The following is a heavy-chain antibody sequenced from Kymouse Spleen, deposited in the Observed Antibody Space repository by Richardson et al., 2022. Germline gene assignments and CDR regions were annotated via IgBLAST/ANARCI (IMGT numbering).Heavy chain of an antibody. Sequence: EVQLVESGGGLVKPGGSLRLSCAASGFTFSSYSMNWVRQAPGKGLEWVSSISSSSSYIYYADSVKGRFTISRDNAKNSLYLQMNSLRAEDTAVYYCARDGYSSSSGFDYWGQGTLVTVSS. D-gene: IGHD6-6*01. CDR3: ARDGYSSSSGFDY. CDR1: GFTFSSYS. V-gene: IGHV3-21*03. CDR2: ISSSSSYI. J-gene: IGHJ4*02.